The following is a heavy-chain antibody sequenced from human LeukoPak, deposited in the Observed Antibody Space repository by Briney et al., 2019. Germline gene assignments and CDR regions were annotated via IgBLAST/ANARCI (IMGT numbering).Heavy chain of an antibody. J-gene: IGHJ6*02. CDR3: ARDSDYYYGMDV. Sequence: SGTLSLTCTVSGGSISSYYWSWIRQPPGKGLEWIGYIYYSGSTNYNPSLKSRVTISVDTSKNQFSLKLSSVTAADTAVYYCARDSDYYYGMDVWGQGTTVTVSS. CDR2: IYYSGST. CDR1: GGSISSYY. V-gene: IGHV4-59*01. D-gene: IGHD3-10*01.